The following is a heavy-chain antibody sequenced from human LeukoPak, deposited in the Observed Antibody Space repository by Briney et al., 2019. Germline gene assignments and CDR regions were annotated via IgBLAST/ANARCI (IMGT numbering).Heavy chain of an antibody. CDR1: GFTFGSYS. CDR2: ISSSSSYI. Sequence: GGSLRLSCAASGFTFGSYSMNWVRQVPGKGLEWVSSISSSSSYIYYADSVKGRFTISRDNAKNSLYLQMNSLRAEDTAVYYCAAGFDRGDYWGQGTLVTVSS. CDR3: AAGFDRGDY. V-gene: IGHV3-21*01. D-gene: IGHD3-9*01. J-gene: IGHJ4*02.